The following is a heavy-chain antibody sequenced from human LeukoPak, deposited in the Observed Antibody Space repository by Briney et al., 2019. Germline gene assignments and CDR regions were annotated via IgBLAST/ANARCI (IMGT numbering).Heavy chain of an antibody. CDR1: GGTFRSYA. CDR2: IIPMFGIA. Sequence: VASVKVSCKASGGTFRSYAISWVRQAPGQGLEWMGGIIPMFGIANYAQKFQGRVTITADESTSTAYMELSSLRSEDTAVYYCARDRPYTGGWRGFDYWGQGTLVTVSS. D-gene: IGHD6-19*01. J-gene: IGHJ4*02. CDR3: ARDRPYTGGWRGFDY. V-gene: IGHV1-69*13.